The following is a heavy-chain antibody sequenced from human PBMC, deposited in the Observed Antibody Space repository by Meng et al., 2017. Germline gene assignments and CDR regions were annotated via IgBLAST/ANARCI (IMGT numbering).Heavy chain of an antibody. CDR3: ARARRAGSVVTAIRN. CDR1: GGSFSGYY. V-gene: IGHV4-34*01. CDR2: INHSGST. D-gene: IGHD2-21*02. Sequence: QVQLQQWGAGLLKPSETLSLPCAVYGGSFSGYYWSWIRQPPGKGLEWIGEINHSGSTNYNPSLKSRVTISVDTSKNQFSLKLSSVTAADTAVYYCARARRAGSVVTAIRNWGQGTLVTASS. J-gene: IGHJ1*01.